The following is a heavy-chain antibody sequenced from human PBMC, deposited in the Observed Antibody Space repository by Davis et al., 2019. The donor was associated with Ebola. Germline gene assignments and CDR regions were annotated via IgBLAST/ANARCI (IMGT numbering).Heavy chain of an antibody. J-gene: IGHJ5*02. CDR2: IYYSGST. V-gene: IGHV4-59*01. CDR1: GGSFSGYY. CDR3: ASLLSPGQP. Sequence: MPSETLSLTCAVYGGSFSGYYWSWIRQPPGKGLEWIGYIYYSGSTNYNPSLKSRVTISVDTSKNQFSLKLSSVTAADTAVYYCASLLSPGQPWGQGTLVTVSS. D-gene: IGHD2/OR15-2a*01.